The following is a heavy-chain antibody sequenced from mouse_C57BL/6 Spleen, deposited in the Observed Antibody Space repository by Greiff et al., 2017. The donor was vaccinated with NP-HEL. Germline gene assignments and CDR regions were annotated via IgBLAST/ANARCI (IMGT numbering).Heavy chain of an antibody. V-gene: IGHV14-3*01. CDR1: GFNIKNTY. J-gene: IGHJ4*01. Sequence: QLKQSVAELVRPGASVKLSCTASGFNIKNTYMHWVKQRPEQGLEWIGRIDPANGNTKYAPKFQGKATITADTSSNTAYLQLSSLTSEDTAIYYCARGFYYGSSYGDYAMDYWGQGTSVTVSS. CDR2: IDPANGNT. D-gene: IGHD1-1*01. CDR3: ARGFYYGSSYGDYAMDY.